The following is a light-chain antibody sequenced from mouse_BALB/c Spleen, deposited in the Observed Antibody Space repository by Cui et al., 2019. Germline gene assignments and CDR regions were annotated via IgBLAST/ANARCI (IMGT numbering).Light chain of an antibody. J-gene: IGKJ5*01. Sequence: QIVPTQSSALMSASPGEKVTMTCSANSSVRYMYWYQQKPRSSPKPWIYLTSNLASGVPARFSGSGSGTSYSLTISSMEAEDAATYYCQQWSSNPLTFGAGTKLELK. CDR3: QQWSSNPLT. CDR1: SSVRY. V-gene: IGKV4-68*01. CDR2: LTS.